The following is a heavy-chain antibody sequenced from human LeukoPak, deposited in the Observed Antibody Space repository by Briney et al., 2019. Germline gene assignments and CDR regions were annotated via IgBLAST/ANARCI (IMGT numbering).Heavy chain of an antibody. D-gene: IGHD5-24*01. Sequence: SETLFLTCTVSGGSISSYYWSWIRQPPGKGLEWIGYIYYSGSTNYNPSLKSRVTISVDTSKNQFSLKLSSVTAADTAVYYCARLVARDGYNNFDYWGQGTLVTVSS. CDR2: IYYSGST. CDR1: GGSISSYY. CDR3: ARLVARDGYNNFDY. V-gene: IGHV4-59*08. J-gene: IGHJ4*02.